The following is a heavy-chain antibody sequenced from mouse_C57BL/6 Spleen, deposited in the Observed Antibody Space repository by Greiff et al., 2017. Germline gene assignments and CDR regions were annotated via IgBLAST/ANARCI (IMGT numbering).Heavy chain of an antibody. D-gene: IGHD2-14*01. CDR2: FYPGSGSI. CDR3: ARHPPRQAGTVPEFAY. J-gene: IGHJ3*01. V-gene: IGHV1-62-2*01. CDR1: GYTFTEYT. Sequence: QVHVKQSGAELVKPGASVKLSCKASGYTFTEYTIHWVKQRSGQGLEWIGWFYPGSGSIKYNEKFKDKATLTADKSSSTVYMELSRLTSEDSAVYFCARHPPRQAGTVPEFAYWGQGTLVTVSA.